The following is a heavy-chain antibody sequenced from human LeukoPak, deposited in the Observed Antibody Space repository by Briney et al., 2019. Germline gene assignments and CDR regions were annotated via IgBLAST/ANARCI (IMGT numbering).Heavy chain of an antibody. CDR2: IYYSGST. J-gene: IGHJ6*04. V-gene: IGHV4-34*01. Sequence: SETLSLTCAVYGVSFSGYYWSWIRQPPGKGLEWIGYIYYSGSTYYNPSLESRVTISVDTSKNQFSLKLSSVTAADTAAYYCARGAVAYGRAVWAKGPRVTVPS. D-gene: IGHD6-19*01. CDR3: ARGAVAYGRAV. CDR1: GVSFSGYY.